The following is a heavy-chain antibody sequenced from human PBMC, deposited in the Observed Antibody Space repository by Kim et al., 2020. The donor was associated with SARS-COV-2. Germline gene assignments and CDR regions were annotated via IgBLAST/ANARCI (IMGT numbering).Heavy chain of an antibody. D-gene: IGHD1-26*01. CDR3: ARAHSGSYLGAFDI. J-gene: IGHJ3*02. V-gene: IGHV4-39*01. Sequence: NPSLKSRVTISVDTSKNQFSLKLSSVTAADTAVYYCARAHSGSYLGAFDIWGQGTMVTVSS.